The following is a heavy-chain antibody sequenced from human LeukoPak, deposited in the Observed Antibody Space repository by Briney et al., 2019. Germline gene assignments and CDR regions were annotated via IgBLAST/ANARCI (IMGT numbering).Heavy chain of an antibody. D-gene: IGHD3-22*01. V-gene: IGHV1-18*01. J-gene: IGHJ4*02. Sequence: AASVKVSCKASGYTFTSYGISWVRQAPGQGLEWMGWISAYNGNTNYAQKLQGRVTMTTDTSTSTAYMELRSLRSDDTAVYYCARRGLLLYYYDSSGQYTPNDYWGQGTLVTVSS. CDR3: ARRGLLLYYYDSSGQYTPNDY. CDR1: GYTFTSYG. CDR2: ISAYNGNT.